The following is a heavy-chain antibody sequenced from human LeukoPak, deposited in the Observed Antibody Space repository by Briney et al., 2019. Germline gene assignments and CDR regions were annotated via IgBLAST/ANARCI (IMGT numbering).Heavy chain of an antibody. CDR1: GYTFTGYY. D-gene: IGHD6-13*01. J-gene: IGHJ4*02. CDR2: INPNSGGT. V-gene: IGHV1-2*04. Sequence: ASVKVSCKASGYTFTGYYMHWVRQAPGQGLEWMGWINPNSGGTNYAQKFQGWVTMTRDTSISTAYMELSRLRSDDTAVYYCARDLLGLAAAGSVYFDYWGQGTLVTVSS. CDR3: ARDLLGLAAAGSVYFDY.